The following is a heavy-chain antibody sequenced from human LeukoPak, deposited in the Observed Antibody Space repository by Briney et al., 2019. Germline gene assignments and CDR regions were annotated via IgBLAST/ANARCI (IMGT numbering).Heavy chain of an antibody. D-gene: IGHD2-15*01. CDR2: INAGNGDT. V-gene: IGHV1-3*01. CDR1: GYSFTSYA. Sequence: ASVKVSCKASGYSFTSYAMHWVRQPPGQGLEWMGWINAGNGDTKYSQKFQGRVTITRDTSASTAYMELSSLRSEDTAVYYCASTDCSGGSCYTIDYWGQGTLVTVSS. J-gene: IGHJ4*02. CDR3: ASTDCSGGSCYTIDY.